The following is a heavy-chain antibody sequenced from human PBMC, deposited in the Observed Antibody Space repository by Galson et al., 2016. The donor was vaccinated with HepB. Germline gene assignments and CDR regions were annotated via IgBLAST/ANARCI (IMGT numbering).Heavy chain of an antibody. J-gene: IGHJ4*02. CDR2: ITETGSFI. V-gene: IGHV3-23*01. Sequence: SLRLSCAASGFTLSSSAMTWVRQAPGRGLEWVSSITETGSFIYYADSVRGRFTLSRDTSKNTVYLQMNYLRADDTALYYCAKDLRVPAYSGSGSYWGQGTLVTVSS. CDR3: AKDLRVPAYSGSGSY. CDR1: GFTLSSSA. D-gene: IGHD3-10*01.